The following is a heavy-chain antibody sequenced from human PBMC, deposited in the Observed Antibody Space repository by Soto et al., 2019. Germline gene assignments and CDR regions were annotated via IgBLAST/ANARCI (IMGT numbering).Heavy chain of an antibody. D-gene: IGHD3-22*01. CDR2: LSYDGSDK. CDR3: ARPPFDSSGYYPN. CDR1: GFTFSRYA. V-gene: IGHV3-30*04. J-gene: IGHJ4*02. Sequence: GGSLRLSCVVSGFTFSRYAMHWVRQAPGKGLEWVAALSYDGSDKKYADSVKGRFTISGDNSKDTSYLQMDSLRPDDTAVYYCARPPFDSSGYYPNWGQGTLVTVSS.